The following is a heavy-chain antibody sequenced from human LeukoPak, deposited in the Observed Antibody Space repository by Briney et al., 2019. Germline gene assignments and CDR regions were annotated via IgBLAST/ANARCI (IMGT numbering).Heavy chain of an antibody. V-gene: IGHV5-10-1*01. CDR2: IDPSDSYT. CDR3: ARHRTLAAAGSLPDP. D-gene: IGHD6-13*01. J-gene: IGHJ5*02. CDR1: GYSFTSYW. Sequence: GESLKISCKGSGYSFTSYWISWMRQMPGKGLEWMGRIDPSDSYTNYSPSFQGHVTISADKSISTAYLQWSSLKASDTAMYYCARHRTLAAAGSLPDPWGQRTLVTVSS.